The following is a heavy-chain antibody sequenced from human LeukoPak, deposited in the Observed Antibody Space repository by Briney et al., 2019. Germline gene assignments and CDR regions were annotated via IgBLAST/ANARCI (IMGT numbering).Heavy chain of an antibody. J-gene: IGHJ3*02. Sequence: ASVKVSCKASGYTFTSYDINWLRQATGQGLEWMGWMNPNSGNTGYAQKFQGRFTITRNTSISTAYMELSSLRSEDTAVYYCATHLGYCRGGSCSDAFDISGQGTMVTVSS. CDR2: MNPNSGNT. D-gene: IGHD2-15*01. V-gene: IGHV1-8*03. CDR3: ATHLGYCRGGSCSDAFDI. CDR1: GYTFTSYD.